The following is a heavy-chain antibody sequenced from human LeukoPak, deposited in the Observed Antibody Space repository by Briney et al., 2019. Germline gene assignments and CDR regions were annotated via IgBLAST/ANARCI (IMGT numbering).Heavy chain of an antibody. CDR2: ISTNSGKT. V-gene: IGHV1-18*04. Sequence: ASVKVSCKASGYTFTGYYMHWVRQAPGQGLEWMGWISTNSGKTNYAQRFQSRVTMTTDTSTSTAYMELRSLRSDDTAVYYCARDKAHAFDIWGQGTMVTVSS. CDR1: GYTFTGYY. CDR3: ARDKAHAFDI. J-gene: IGHJ3*02.